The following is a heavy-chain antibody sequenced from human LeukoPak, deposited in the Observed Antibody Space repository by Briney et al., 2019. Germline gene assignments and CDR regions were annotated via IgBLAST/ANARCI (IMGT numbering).Heavy chain of an antibody. CDR3: TRQFFDCSGGSCYSKDY. CDR1: GFTLSGSA. Sequence: GGSLRLSCAASGFTLSGSAMHWVRQASGKGLEWVGRIRSKANSYATAYAASVKGRFTISRDDSKNTAYLQMNSLKTEDTAVYYCTRQFFDCSGGSCYSKDYWGQGTLVTVSS. D-gene: IGHD2-15*01. V-gene: IGHV3-73*01. CDR2: IRSKANSYAT. J-gene: IGHJ4*02.